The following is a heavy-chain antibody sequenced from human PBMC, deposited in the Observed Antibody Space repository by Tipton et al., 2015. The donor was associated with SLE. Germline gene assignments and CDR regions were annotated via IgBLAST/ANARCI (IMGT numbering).Heavy chain of an antibody. D-gene: IGHD3-9*01. CDR1: GFTFSSYG. Sequence: SLRLSCAASGFTFSSYGMHWVRQAPGKGLEWVAVISNDGGKKFYADSVKGRLTISRDNSKNTLYLQMNSLRTEDTAVYYCAKGASYYDISDVWGQGTTVTVSS. J-gene: IGHJ6*02. CDR2: ISNDGGKK. V-gene: IGHV3-30*18. CDR3: AKGASYYDISDV.